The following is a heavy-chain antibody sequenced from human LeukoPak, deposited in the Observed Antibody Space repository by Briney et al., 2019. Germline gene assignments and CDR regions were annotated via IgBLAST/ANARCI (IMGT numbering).Heavy chain of an antibody. Sequence: PGGSLRLSCAASGFTFSSYGIHWVRQAPGKGLEWVAFIRYDGNNKYYADSVKGRFTISRDNSKNTLYLQMNSLRAEDTAVYYCAKDLMGFSNYGRGYWFDPWGQGTLVTVSS. V-gene: IGHV3-30*02. CDR2: IRYDGNNK. CDR1: GFTFSSYG. D-gene: IGHD4-11*01. J-gene: IGHJ5*02. CDR3: AKDLMGFSNYGRGYWFDP.